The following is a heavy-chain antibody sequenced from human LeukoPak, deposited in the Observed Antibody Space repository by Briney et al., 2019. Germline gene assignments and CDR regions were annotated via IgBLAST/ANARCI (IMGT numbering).Heavy chain of an antibody. CDR3: ARIIHSNYYFDY. CDR2: IDWDDDK. D-gene: IGHD4-11*01. CDR1: GFSLSTSGMC. V-gene: IGHV2-70*11. Sequence: SGPALVKPTQTLTLTCTFSGFSLSTSGMCVSWIRQPPGKALEWLARIDWDDDKYYSTSLKTRLTISKDTSKNQVALTMTNMDPVDTATYYCARIIHSNYYFDYWGQGTLVTVSS. J-gene: IGHJ4*02.